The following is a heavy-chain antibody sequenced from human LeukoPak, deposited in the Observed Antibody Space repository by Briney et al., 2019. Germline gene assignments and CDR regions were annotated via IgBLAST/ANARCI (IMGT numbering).Heavy chain of an antibody. Sequence: ASVKVSCKASGYTFTGYYMHWVRQAPGQGLEWMGWINPNSGGTNYAQKFQGRVTMTRDTSISTAYMELSRLRSDDTAVYYCARVRYYDFPSDAFDIWGQGQWSPSLQ. J-gene: IGHJ3*02. D-gene: IGHD3-3*01. CDR1: GYTFTGYY. CDR3: ARVRYYDFPSDAFDI. V-gene: IGHV1-2*02. CDR2: INPNSGGT.